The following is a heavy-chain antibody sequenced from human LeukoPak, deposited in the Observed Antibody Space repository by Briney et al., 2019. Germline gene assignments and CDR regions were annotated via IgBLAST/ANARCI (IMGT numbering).Heavy chain of an antibody. Sequence: QTGGSLRLSCAASGFTFSSYSMNWVRQAPGKGLEWVSAISGSGGSTYYADSVKGRFTISRDNSKNTLYLQMNSLRAEDTAVYYCAKDRSGQWLVTAILDYWGQGTLVTVSS. CDR2: ISGSGGST. D-gene: IGHD6-19*01. V-gene: IGHV3-23*01. CDR1: GFTFSSYS. CDR3: AKDRSGQWLVTAILDY. J-gene: IGHJ4*02.